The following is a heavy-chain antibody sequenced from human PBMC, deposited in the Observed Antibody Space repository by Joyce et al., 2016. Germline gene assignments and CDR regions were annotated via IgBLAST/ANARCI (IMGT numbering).Heavy chain of an antibody. Sequence: EVQLVESGGDLVKPGGSLRLSCAASGFTFNPYRMNWVRQAPGKGLGWVSSISPNSAAIHDADSVRGRFTTSRDNAKSALYLQMDSLRADDTATYYCARGSYGVFDYWGQGTLVPVSS. CDR2: ISPNSAAI. J-gene: IGHJ4*02. CDR1: GFTFNPYR. CDR3: ARGSYGVFDY. V-gene: IGHV3-21*06. D-gene: IGHD1-26*01.